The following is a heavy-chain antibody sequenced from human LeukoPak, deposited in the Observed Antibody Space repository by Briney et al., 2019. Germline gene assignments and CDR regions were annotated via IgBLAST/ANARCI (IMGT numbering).Heavy chain of an antibody. CDR3: ARNFPLAVAGTGRPPGSNYWYFDL. CDR2: INHSGST. J-gene: IGHJ2*01. V-gene: IGHV4-34*01. Sequence: NASETLSLTCAVYGGSFSGYYWSWIRQPPGKGLEWIGEINHSGSTNYNPSLKSRVTISVDTSKNQFSLKLSSVTAADTAVYYCARNFPLAVAGTGRPPGSNYWYFDLWGRGTLVTVSS. D-gene: IGHD6-19*01. CDR1: GGSFSGYY.